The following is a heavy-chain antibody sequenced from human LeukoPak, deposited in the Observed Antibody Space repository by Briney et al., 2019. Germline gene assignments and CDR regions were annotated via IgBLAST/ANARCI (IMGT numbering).Heavy chain of an antibody. D-gene: IGHD3-10*01. Sequence: SETLSLTCTVSGGSISSSSYYWGWIRQPPGKGRGGIGGTYYGGSTYYNPSLKSRVTISVDTSKNQFSLKLSSVTAADTAVYYCARMYYYGSGSKEKGYFDYWGQGTLVTVSS. J-gene: IGHJ4*02. CDR3: ARMYYYGSGSKEKGYFDY. CDR1: GGSISSSSYY. V-gene: IGHV4-39*01. CDR2: TYYGGST.